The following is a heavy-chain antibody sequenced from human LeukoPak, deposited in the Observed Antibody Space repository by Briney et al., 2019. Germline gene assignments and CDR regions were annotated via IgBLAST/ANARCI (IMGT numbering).Heavy chain of an antibody. Sequence: GGSLRLSCAASGFTFSTYAMSWVRQAPGKGLEWVSSISNSGGSPYYADSVKGRFTISRDNSKNTLYLQMNSLRAEDTAVYYCAKIELVTNNFDYWGQGTLVTVSS. CDR2: ISNSGGSP. J-gene: IGHJ4*02. D-gene: IGHD5-24*01. V-gene: IGHV3-23*01. CDR1: GFTFSTYA. CDR3: AKIELVTNNFDY.